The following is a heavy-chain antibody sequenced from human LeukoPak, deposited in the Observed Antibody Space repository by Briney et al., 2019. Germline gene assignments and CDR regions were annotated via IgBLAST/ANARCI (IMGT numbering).Heavy chain of an antibody. J-gene: IGHJ6*03. Sequence: GRSLKLSCAASGFTFSSYSMNWVRQAPGKGLEWVSSISSSSSYIYYADSVKGRFTISRDNAKNSLYLQTNSLRAEDTAVYYCARCGYRSAYGWGGGYYYYFMDVWGNGTTVTVSS. CDR2: ISSSSSYI. CDR1: GFTFSSYS. D-gene: IGHD5-18*01. CDR3: ARCGYRSAYGWGGGYYYYFMDV. V-gene: IGHV3-21*01.